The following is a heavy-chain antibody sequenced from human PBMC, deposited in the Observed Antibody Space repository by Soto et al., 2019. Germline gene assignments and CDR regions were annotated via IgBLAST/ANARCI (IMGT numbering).Heavy chain of an antibody. D-gene: IGHD6-19*01. J-gene: IGHJ4*02. CDR2: IKQDGSEK. CDR1: GFTFSSYW. CDR3: ASWVSGWYEGDFDY. Sequence: EVQLVESGGGLVQPGGSLRLSCAASGFTFSSYWMSWVRQAPGKGLEWVANIKQDGSEKYYVDSVKGRFTISRDNAKNSLYLQMNSLRAEDTAVYYCASWVSGWYEGDFDYWGQGTLVTVSS. V-gene: IGHV3-7*03.